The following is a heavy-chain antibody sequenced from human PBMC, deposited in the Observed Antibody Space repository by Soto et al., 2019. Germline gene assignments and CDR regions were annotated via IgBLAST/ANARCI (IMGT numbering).Heavy chain of an antibody. D-gene: IGHD1-1*01. J-gene: IGHJ6*02. CDR2: ISYSVST. Sequence: QVQLQESGPGLVKPSQTLSLTCTVSGASISSGGYYCSWIRKHPVKGLEWIGYISYSVSTYYNPSLKSRVTMSVDTSKNQFSLKLSSVTAADTAVYYCARDPGGGYYYYGMDVWGQGTTVTVSS. CDR3: ARDPGGGYYYYGMDV. V-gene: IGHV4-31*03. CDR1: GASISSGGYY.